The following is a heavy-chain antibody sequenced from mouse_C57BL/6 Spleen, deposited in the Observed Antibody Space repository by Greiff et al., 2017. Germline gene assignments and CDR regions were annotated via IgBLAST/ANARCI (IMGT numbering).Heavy chain of an antibody. D-gene: IGHD1-1*01. J-gene: IGHJ1*03. CDR1: GYTFTDYN. CDR3: ARRGVYYGSGYFDV. Sequence: VQLQQSGPELVKPGASVKIPCKASGYTFTDYNMDWVKQSHGKSLEWIGDINPNNGGTIYNQKFKGKATLTVDKSSSTASMELRSLTSEDSAVYFCARRGVYYGSGYFDVWGTGTTVTVSS. CDR2: INPNNGGT. V-gene: IGHV1-18*01.